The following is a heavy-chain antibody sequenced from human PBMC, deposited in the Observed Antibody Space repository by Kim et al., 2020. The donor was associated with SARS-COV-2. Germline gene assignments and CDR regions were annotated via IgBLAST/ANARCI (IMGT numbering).Heavy chain of an antibody. CDR1: GFTLDDFA. CDR3: ARGLGSPPRFDY. J-gene: IGHJ4*02. CDR2: INTVASTV. D-gene: IGHD3-9*01. V-gene: IGHV3-48*02. Sequence: GGSLRLSCAASGFTLDDFALNWVRQAPGKGLEWVSYINTVASTVYADSVKGRFTISRDTAKSSLFLQMNSLRDEDTAVYYCARGLGSPPRFDYWGQGTLV.